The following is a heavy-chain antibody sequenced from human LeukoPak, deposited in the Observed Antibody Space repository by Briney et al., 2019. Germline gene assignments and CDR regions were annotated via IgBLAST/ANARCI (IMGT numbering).Heavy chain of an antibody. CDR3: SSSGSRWDYFDY. CDR2: IKRKNDGGAT. Sequence: PGGSLRLSCAVSGFTFSSYSMNWVRQAPGKGLEWVGRIKRKNDGGATDYATPVKGRFTISRDDSINTLYLQMNSLKTEDTAVYYCSSSGSRWDYFDYWGQGALVTVSS. J-gene: IGHJ4*02. D-gene: IGHD6-13*01. CDR1: GFTFSSYS. V-gene: IGHV3-15*01.